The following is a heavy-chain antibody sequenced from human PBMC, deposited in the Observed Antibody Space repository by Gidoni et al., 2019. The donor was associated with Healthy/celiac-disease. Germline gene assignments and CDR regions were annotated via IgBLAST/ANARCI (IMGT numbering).Heavy chain of an antibody. V-gene: IGHV4-39*01. CDR2: IYYRGST. CDR1: GGSISRSDYY. Sequence: QLQLQESGPGLVKPSETLFLTCTVSGGSISRSDYYWGWIRQPPGKGLEWIGSIYYRGSTYYNPSLKSRVTISVDTSKNELSLRLSSVTAADTAMSYCARHSRDGYSFDYWGQGILVTVSS. CDR3: ARHSRDGYSFDY. J-gene: IGHJ4*01. D-gene: IGHD4-4*01.